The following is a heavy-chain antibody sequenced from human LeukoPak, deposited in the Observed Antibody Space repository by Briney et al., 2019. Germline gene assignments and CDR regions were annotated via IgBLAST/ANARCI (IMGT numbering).Heavy chain of an antibody. V-gene: IGHV4-4*07. CDR3: ARVRGAWFDS. J-gene: IGHJ5*01. CDR2: IHSSGIT. CDR1: GGSINSYY. D-gene: IGHD3-10*01. Sequence: SETLSLTCTVSGGSINSYYWSWIRQPVGKGLEWIGQIHSSGITNYNPSLKSRVTMAVDPSKNQFSLKLSSVTAADTAVFYCARVRGAWFDSWGQGTLVTVSS.